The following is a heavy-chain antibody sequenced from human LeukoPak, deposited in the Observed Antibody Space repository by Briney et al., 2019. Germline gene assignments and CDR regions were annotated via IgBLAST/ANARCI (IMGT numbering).Heavy chain of an antibody. CDR1: GYSFNTYW. J-gene: IGHJ4*02. CDR3: ARQADYYDILTGYSVYYFDY. D-gene: IGHD3-9*01. V-gene: IGHV5-51*01. Sequence: GESLKISCKGSGYSFNTYWIGWVRQMPGKGLEWMGIIYPGDSDTRYSPSFQGQVTISADKSISTAYLQWSSLKASDTAMYYCARQADYYDILTGYSVYYFDYWGQGTLVTVSS. CDR2: IYPGDSDT.